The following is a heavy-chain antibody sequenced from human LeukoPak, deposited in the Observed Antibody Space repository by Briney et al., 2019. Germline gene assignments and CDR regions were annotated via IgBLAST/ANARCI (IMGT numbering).Heavy chain of an antibody. CDR3: ARSSLSGYDYYFDY. CDR1: GGSISSYY. J-gene: IGHJ4*02. V-gene: IGHV3-21*01. Sequence: PSETLSLTCTVSGGSISSYYWSWVRQAPGKGLEWVSSISSSSSYIYYADSVKGRFTISRDNAKNSLYLQMNSLRAEDTAVYYCARSSLSGYDYYFDYWGQGTLVTVSS. D-gene: IGHD5-12*01. CDR2: ISSSSSYI.